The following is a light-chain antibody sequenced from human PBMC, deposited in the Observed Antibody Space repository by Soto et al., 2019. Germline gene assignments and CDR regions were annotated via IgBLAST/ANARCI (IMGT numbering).Light chain of an antibody. CDR1: QSVSSSF. CDR2: GVS. CDR3: QQYAGSPWT. Sequence: EIVLTQSPGALSLSPGKRATLSCRASQSVSSSFLTWYQQKPGQAPRLLMYGVSNRATGIPDRFSGSGSGTDFTLTISRLEPEDFAVYYCQQYAGSPWTFGQGTKVDIK. J-gene: IGKJ1*01. V-gene: IGKV3-20*01.